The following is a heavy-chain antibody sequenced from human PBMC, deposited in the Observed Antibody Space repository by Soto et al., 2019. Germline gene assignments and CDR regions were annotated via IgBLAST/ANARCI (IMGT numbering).Heavy chain of an antibody. D-gene: IGHD3-22*01. V-gene: IGHV1-69*12. CDR2: IILPFGTP. Sequence: QVRLVQSGAEVKKTGSSVKVSCEASGTTFSNFAIGWVRQAPGQGLEWMGGIILPFGTPNYAQKFQGRVTXXAXXSMTTAYRELRGLRSEDTAVYYCVRGPDYEGYFDYWGQGTLVTVSS. J-gene: IGHJ4*02. CDR1: GTTFSNFA. CDR3: VRGPDYEGYFDY.